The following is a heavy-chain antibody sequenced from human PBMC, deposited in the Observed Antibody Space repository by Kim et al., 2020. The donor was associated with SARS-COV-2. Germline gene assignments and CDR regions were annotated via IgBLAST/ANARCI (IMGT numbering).Heavy chain of an antibody. V-gene: IGHV3-9*01. Sequence: YVKGRFTISRDNAKNSLYLQMNSLRAEDTALYYCAKSVFWSGYYRGYFDYWGQGTLVTVSS. J-gene: IGHJ4*02. CDR3: AKSVFWSGYYRGYFDY. D-gene: IGHD3-3*01.